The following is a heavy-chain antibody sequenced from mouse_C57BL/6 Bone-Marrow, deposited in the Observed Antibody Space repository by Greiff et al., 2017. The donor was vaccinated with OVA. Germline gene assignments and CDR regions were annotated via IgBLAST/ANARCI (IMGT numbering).Heavy chain of an antibody. D-gene: IGHD1-1*01. J-gene: IGHJ2*01. CDR1: GYTFTSYW. V-gene: IGHV1-7*01. CDR2: INPSSGYT. Sequence: QVQLQQSGAELAKPGASVKLSCKASGYTFTSYWMHWVKQRPGQGLEWIGYINPSSGYTKYNQKFKDKATLTADKSSSTAYMQLSSLTYEESAVYDCARWDSSYYFDYWGQGTTLTVSS. CDR3: ARWDSSYYFDY.